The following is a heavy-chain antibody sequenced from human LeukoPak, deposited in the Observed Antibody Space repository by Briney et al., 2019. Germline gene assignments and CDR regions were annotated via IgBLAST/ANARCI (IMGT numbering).Heavy chain of an antibody. V-gene: IGHV3-48*04. J-gene: IGHJ4*02. Sequence: GGSLRLSCAASGFTFSSYWMSWVRQAPGKGLEWVSYISSSGSTIYYADSVKGRFTISRDNAKNSLYLQMNSLRAEDTAVYYCARDYGGSSPFDYWGQGTLVTVSS. CDR2: ISSSGSTI. CDR1: GFTFSSYW. CDR3: ARDYGGSSPFDY. D-gene: IGHD4-23*01.